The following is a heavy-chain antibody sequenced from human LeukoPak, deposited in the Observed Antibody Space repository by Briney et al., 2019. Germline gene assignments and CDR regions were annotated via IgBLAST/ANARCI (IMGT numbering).Heavy chain of an antibody. CDR3: AKAFQRGVLITSQD. Sequence: GGSLRLSCAASGFTFSDYAMSWVRQAPGKGLEWVSVISDGVGNTYYAVCGRGRFTISRDNSKNRLYLQMNSLRGEDTAVDYCAKAFQRGVLITSQDWGQGTQVTVSS. CDR1: GFTFSDYA. J-gene: IGHJ4*02. D-gene: IGHD3-10*01. CDR2: ISDGVGNT. V-gene: IGHV3-23*01.